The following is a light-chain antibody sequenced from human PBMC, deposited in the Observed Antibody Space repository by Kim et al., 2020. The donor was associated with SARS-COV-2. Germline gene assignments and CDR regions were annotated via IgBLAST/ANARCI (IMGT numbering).Light chain of an antibody. V-gene: IGLV1-47*01. CDR3: AAWDDSLCGWM. J-gene: IGLJ3*02. CDR1: SSNIGSHN. Sequence: QSVLTQPPSVSGTPGQRVTISCSGGSSNIGSHNVYWYQQLPGMAPKLLIYKSDQRTSGVPDRFSGSKSDTSASLAISGLRSDDEADYHCAAWDDSLCGWMFGGGTQLTVL. CDR2: KSD.